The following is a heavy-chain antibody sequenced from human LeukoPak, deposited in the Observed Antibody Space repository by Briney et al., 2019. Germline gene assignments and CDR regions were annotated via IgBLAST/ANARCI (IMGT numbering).Heavy chain of an antibody. CDR3: ARDWADNSDYPGNY. V-gene: IGHV3-30*04. D-gene: IGHD3-22*01. CDR1: GFTFSSYA. J-gene: IGHJ4*02. Sequence: GGSLRLSCAASGFTFSSYAMHWVRQAPGKGLEWVAVISYDGSNKCYADSVKGRFTISRDNSKNTLYLQTNSLRTEDTAVYYCARDWADNSDYPGNYWGQGTLVTVSS. CDR2: ISYDGSNK.